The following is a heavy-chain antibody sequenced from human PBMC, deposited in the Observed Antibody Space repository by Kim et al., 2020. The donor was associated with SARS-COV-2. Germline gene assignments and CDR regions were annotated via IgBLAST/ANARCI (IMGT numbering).Heavy chain of an antibody. J-gene: IGHJ4*02. CDR3: AKARSLSTVVTGFDY. CDR2: ISRNIGDT. CDR1: GFTFSNHA. D-gene: IGHD4-17*01. V-gene: IGHV3-23*01. Sequence: GGSLRLSCVASGFTFSNHALTWVRQAPGKGLEWVSTISRNIGDTYYADSVQGRFTISRDNSRNTLYLQMNSLRGEDTATYYCAKARSLSTVVTGFDYWGQGTPVPVSS.